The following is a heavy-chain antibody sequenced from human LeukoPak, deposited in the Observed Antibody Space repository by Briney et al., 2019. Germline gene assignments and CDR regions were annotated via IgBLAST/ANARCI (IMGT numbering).Heavy chain of an antibody. Sequence: GASVKVSCKASGYTFTCYDINWVRQATGQGLEWMGWMNPNSGNTGYAQKFQGRVTITRNTSISTAYMELSSLRSEDTAVYYCARGIRFDFWSGYSSYYYYMDVWGKGTTVTVSS. CDR3: ARGIRFDFWSGYSSYYYYMDV. CDR2: MNPNSGNT. V-gene: IGHV1-8*03. J-gene: IGHJ6*03. CDR1: GYTFTCYD. D-gene: IGHD3-3*01.